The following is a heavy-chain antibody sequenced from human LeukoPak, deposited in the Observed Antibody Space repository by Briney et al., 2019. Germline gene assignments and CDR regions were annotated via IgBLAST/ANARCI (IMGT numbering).Heavy chain of an antibody. Sequence: GGSLRLSCVASGFTFSRYAMHWVRQAPGKGLEWVAALVSYNGNTEYYADSVKGRFTISRDNSKNTLYLQMSGLRVEDTAVYYCAKDHGGGLWGQGTLVTVSS. D-gene: IGHD3-16*01. V-gene: IGHV3-30-3*01. CDR2: VSYNGNTE. CDR3: AKDHGGGL. J-gene: IGHJ4*02. CDR1: GFTFSRYA.